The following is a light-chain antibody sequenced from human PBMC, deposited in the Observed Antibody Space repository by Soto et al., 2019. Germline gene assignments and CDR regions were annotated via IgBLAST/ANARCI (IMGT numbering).Light chain of an antibody. V-gene: IGKV3-20*01. CDR1: QNIRGNE. CDR3: QDYGTSHPWT. CDR2: GGS. J-gene: IGKJ1*01. Sequence: EVVLTQSPGALSLSPGEGVTLSCRASQNIRGNELAWYRQKRGQAPRLLIYGGSSRAEGIPDRFSGRGTGTNFTLTISRLEPEDSAVYYCQDYGTSHPWTFGQGNKLELK.